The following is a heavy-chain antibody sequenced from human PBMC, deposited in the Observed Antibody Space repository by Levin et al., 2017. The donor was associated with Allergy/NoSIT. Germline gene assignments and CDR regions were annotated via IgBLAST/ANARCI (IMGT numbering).Heavy chain of an antibody. V-gene: IGHV3-23*01. CDR2: ISGGGDST. D-gene: IGHD5-24*01. CDR3: AKDDHSDGENWFDS. J-gene: IGHJ5*01. CDR1: GFPFSSYS. Sequence: RAGGSLRLSCAASGFPFSSYSLTWVRQAPGKGLEWVSSISGGGDSTHYADSVQGRFTISRDNSKNTLYLQIYSLRVEDTAIYYCAKDDHSDGENWFDSWGQGTLVTVSS.